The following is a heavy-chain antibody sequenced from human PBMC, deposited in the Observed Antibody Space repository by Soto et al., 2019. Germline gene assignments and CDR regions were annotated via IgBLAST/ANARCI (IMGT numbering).Heavy chain of an antibody. V-gene: IGHV3-23*01. CDR3: ARDRYPGIAAGGPDY. CDR1: GFTFSSHA. Sequence: GGSLRLSCTASGFTFSSHAMTWVRQAPGKGLEWGSGLSDSGISIYYAASVKGRVTISRANSKNTLYLQIHTLRAEDTAVYHCARDRYPGIAAGGPDYWGQGTPVTAPQ. J-gene: IGHJ4*02. D-gene: IGHD6-13*01. CDR2: LSDSGISI.